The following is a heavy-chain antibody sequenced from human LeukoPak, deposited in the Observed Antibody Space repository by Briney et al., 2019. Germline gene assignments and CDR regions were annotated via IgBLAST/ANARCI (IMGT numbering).Heavy chain of an antibody. Sequence: GGSLRLSCAASGFTFSNYAMSWVRQAPGKGLEWVSAISSSGGGTYYADTVKGRFTIYRDNSKNTLYLQMNSLRVEDTAIYYCAKDLRYSSSWGQGPLVTVSS. CDR2: ISSSGGGT. V-gene: IGHV3-23*01. J-gene: IGHJ4*02. D-gene: IGHD2-2*01. CDR3: AKDLRYSSS. CDR1: GFTFSNYA.